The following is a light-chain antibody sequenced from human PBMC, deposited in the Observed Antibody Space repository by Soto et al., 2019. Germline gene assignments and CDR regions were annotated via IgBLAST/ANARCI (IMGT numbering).Light chain of an antibody. CDR1: SANIGRNF. CDR3: GAWDSSLSNFV. J-gene: IGLJ1*01. CDR2: DND. V-gene: IGLV1-51*01. Sequence: QSVLTQPPSVSAAPGQKVTSSCSGSSANIGRNFVSWYQQLPGTAPKLLIYDNDKRPSGIPDRFSGSKSGTSATLVITGLQTGDEADYYCGAWDSSLSNFVFGTGTKLTVL.